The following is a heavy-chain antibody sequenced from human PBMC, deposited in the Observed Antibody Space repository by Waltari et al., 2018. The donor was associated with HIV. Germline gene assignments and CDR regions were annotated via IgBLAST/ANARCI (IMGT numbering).Heavy chain of an antibody. CDR3: ARLRDYGDYGHYDF. J-gene: IGHJ4*02. V-gene: IGHV4-4*01. Sequence: QVQLQESGPGLVRPPGTLFLTCGVTGGSIQSSKWWSWVRQPPGKGLEWIGDIHHSGNVNYNLSLKSRVAFSVDRSKNHFSLNLTSVTTADTATYFCARLRDYGDYGHYDFWGRGTLVVVSP. CDR2: IHHSGNV. D-gene: IGHD4-17*01. CDR1: GGSIQSSKW.